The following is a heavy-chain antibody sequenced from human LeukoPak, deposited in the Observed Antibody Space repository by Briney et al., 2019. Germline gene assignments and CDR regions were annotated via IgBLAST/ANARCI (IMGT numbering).Heavy chain of an antibody. D-gene: IGHD7-27*01. J-gene: IGHJ3*02. CDR2: IYPGDSHT. Sequence: GESLKISCKTSGYIFTTSRIGWVRQLPGKGLEWMGIIYPGDSHTRYSPSFQGQVTISADKSISTAYLQWSSLKASDTAMYHCARSRAPGAADAFDIWGQGTMVTVSS. CDR1: GYIFTTSR. CDR3: ARSRAPGAADAFDI. V-gene: IGHV5-51*01.